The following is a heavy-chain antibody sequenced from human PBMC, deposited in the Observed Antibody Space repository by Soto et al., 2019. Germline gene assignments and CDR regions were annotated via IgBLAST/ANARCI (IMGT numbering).Heavy chain of an antibody. CDR2: ISYSGST. CDR3: ARAGLGYYGMDV. CDR1: GGSISSYY. J-gene: IGHJ6*02. V-gene: IGHV4-59*01. Sequence: QVQLQESGPGLVKPSETLSLTCTVSGGSISSYYWSWIRQPPGKGLGWIGYISYSGSTKYNPSLTSRVTIPVDPSKNQFSLKLSSVTAADTAVYYRARAGLGYYGMDVWGQGTTVTVSS.